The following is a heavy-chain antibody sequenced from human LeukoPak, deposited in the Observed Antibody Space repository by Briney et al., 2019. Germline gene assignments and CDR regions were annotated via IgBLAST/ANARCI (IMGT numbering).Heavy chain of an antibody. CDR1: GYTFTGHY. Sequence: ASGKVSCKASGYTFTGHYMHWVRQAPGQGLEWMGWIDPKSGGTKYAQRFQGRVTMTRDTSINTGYMELSSLTSDDTAIYYCARWRGYSSGWSGPFDDWGQGTLVTVSS. J-gene: IGHJ4*02. CDR2: IDPKSGGT. V-gene: IGHV1-2*02. CDR3: ARWRGYSSGWSGPFDD. D-gene: IGHD6-13*01.